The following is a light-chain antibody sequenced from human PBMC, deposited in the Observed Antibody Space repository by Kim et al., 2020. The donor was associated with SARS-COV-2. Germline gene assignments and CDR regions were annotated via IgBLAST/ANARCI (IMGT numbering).Light chain of an antibody. CDR2: EDD. CDR1: SGRIASNY. CDR3: QSYDSSNVV. Sequence: GQTVPISCTRSSGRIASNYVQWSQQRPGSAPSTVIYEDDQRPSGVPDRFSGSIDSSSNSASLTISGLKTEDEADYYCQSYDSSNVVFGGGTQLTVL. V-gene: IGLV6-57*03. J-gene: IGLJ3*02.